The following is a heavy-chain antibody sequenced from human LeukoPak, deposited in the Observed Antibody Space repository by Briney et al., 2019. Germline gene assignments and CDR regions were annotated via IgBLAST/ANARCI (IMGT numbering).Heavy chain of an antibody. CDR1: GGSVSSPIFY. V-gene: IGHV4-31*03. CDR2: IYYTGDT. Sequence: PSETLSLTCSVSGGSVSSPIFYWNWIRQHPGKGLEWIGYIYYTGDTFYNPSLKSRVTMSLDTSDNQFSLKMSSVTAADTAMYYCARESGKFDYWGQGTLVAVSS. J-gene: IGHJ4*02. CDR3: ARESGKFDY.